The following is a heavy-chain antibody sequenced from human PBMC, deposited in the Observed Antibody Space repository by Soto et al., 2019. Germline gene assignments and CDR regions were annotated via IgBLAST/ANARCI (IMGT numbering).Heavy chain of an antibody. D-gene: IGHD3-3*01. Sequence: SVKPSCKASGGTFSSYAISWVRQAPGQGLEWMGGIIPIFGTANYAQKFQGRVTITADESTSTAYMELSSLRSEDTAVYYCARGLEYADSVFDYWGQGTLVTVSS. CDR3: ARGLEYADSVFDY. CDR2: IIPIFGTA. J-gene: IGHJ4*02. CDR1: GGTFSSYA. V-gene: IGHV1-69*13.